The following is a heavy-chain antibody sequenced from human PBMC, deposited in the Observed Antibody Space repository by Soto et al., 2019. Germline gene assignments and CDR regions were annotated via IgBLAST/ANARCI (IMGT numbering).Heavy chain of an antibody. CDR1: GFTFSSYA. CDR2: ISYDGSNK. J-gene: IGHJ4*02. CDR3: ARDCSSTSCYPFDY. D-gene: IGHD2-2*01. Sequence: VGSLRLSCGASGFTFSSYAMHRVRQAPGKVLEWVAVISYDGSNKYYADSVKGRFTISRDNSKNTLYLQMNSLRAEDTAVYYCARDCSSTSCYPFDYWGQGTLVTVSS. V-gene: IGHV3-30-3*01.